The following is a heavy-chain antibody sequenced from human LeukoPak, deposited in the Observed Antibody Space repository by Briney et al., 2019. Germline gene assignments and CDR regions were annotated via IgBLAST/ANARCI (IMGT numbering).Heavy chain of an antibody. J-gene: IGHJ3*02. V-gene: IGHV4-59*12. CDR1: GASISNYY. CDR3: ARDKSRTYGSADAFDI. CDR2: IYYSGST. Sequence: SETLSLTCTVSGASISNYYWTWIRQPPGKGLEWIGYIYYSGSTNYNPSLKSRVTMSVDTSKNQFSLKLSSVTAADTAVYYCARDKSRTYGSADAFDIWGQGTMVTVSS. D-gene: IGHD3-10*01.